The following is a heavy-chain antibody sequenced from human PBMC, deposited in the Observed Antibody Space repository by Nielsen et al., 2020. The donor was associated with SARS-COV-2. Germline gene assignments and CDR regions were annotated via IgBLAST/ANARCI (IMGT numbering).Heavy chain of an antibody. CDR1: GFTFNNYW. CDR2: ISSSGSTI. CDR3: ASRPMDV. J-gene: IGHJ6*02. V-gene: IGHV3-48*04. Sequence: GESLKISCAASGFTFNNYWMNWVRQAPGKGLEWVSYISSSGSTIYYADSVKGRFTISRDNAKNSLYLQMNSLRAEDTAAYYCASRPMDVWGQGTTVTVSS.